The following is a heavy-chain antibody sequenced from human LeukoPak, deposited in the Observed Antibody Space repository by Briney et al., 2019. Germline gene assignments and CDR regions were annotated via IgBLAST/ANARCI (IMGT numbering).Heavy chain of an antibody. V-gene: IGHV3-74*01. D-gene: IGHD2-8*01. J-gene: IGHJ5*02. CDR1: GFTFSSYW. CDR3: ARRLGYCTNGVCYSGWFDP. CDR2: INSDGSGT. Sequence: GGSLRLSCAASGFTFSSYWMPWVRKAPGKGLVWVSRINSDGSGTVYADSVKGRYTISRDNAKNTLYLQMNSLRAEDTAVYYCARRLGYCTNGVCYSGWFDPWGQGTLVTVSS.